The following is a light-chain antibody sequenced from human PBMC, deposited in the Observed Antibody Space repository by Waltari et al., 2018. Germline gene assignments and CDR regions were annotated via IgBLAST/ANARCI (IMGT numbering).Light chain of an antibody. V-gene: IGKV1-5*03. CDR1: QTISTS. Sequence: DIQMTQSPSTLSASVGDSVTITCRASQTISTSLAWYQQKPGKAPKLLIYQASTLDTGVPSRFGCSGSGTEFTLTISSLQPDDFAVYYCQQYSVYSPWTFGQGTKVEV. CDR3: QQYSVYSPWT. J-gene: IGKJ1*01. CDR2: QAS.